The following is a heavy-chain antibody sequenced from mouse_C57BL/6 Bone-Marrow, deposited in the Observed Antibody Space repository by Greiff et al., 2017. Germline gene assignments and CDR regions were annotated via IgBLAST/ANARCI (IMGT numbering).Heavy chain of an antibody. CDR3: ARLQDYYAMDD. CDR2: ISHSGST. Sequence: EVQLQESGPGLAKPSQSLYLSCPATGYSITSDYWNWIRKFPGNKLEYMGHISHSGSTYYNPSLKSRISITRDTSKSQYYLQFNSVTTEDTATYYCARLQDYYAMDDWGQGTSVTVSS. J-gene: IGHJ4*01. CDR1: GYSITSDY. D-gene: IGHD6-1*01. V-gene: IGHV3-8*01.